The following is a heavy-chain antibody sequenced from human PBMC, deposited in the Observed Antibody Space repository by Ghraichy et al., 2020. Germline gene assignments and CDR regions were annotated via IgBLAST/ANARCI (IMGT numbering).Heavy chain of an antibody. CDR2: INTNTGNP. CDR1: GYTFTSYA. Sequence: ASVKVSCKASGYTFTSYAMNWVRQAPGQGLEWMGWINTNTGNPTYAQGFTGRFVFSLDTSVSTAYLQISSLKAEDTAVYYCARGPLGLRYFDWVVYYFDYWGQGTLVTVSS. V-gene: IGHV7-4-1*02. D-gene: IGHD3-9*01. CDR3: ARGPLGLRYFDWVVYYFDY. J-gene: IGHJ4*02.